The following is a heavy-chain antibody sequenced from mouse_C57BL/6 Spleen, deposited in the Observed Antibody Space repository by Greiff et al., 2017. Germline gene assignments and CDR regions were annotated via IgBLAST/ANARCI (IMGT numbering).Heavy chain of an antibody. J-gene: IGHJ2*01. V-gene: IGHV1-26*01. CDR1: GYTFTDYY. Sequence: VQLQQSGPELVKPGASVKISCKASGYTFTDYYMNWVKQSHGKSLEWIGDINPNNGGTSYNQKFKGKATLTVEKSSSTAYMELRSLTSEDSAVYYCARRGGYYFDYWGQGTTLTVSS. CDR3: ARRGGYYFDY. CDR2: INPNNGGT. D-gene: IGHD1-1*02.